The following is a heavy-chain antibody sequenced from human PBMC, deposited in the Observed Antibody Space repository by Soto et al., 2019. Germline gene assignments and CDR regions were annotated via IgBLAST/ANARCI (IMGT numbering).Heavy chain of an antibody. V-gene: IGHV4-31*03. CDR1: GGSISSSDYY. CDR2: VYYSGST. D-gene: IGHD3-22*01. CDR3: AGAQSGYVSNNWFDP. Sequence: QVQLQESGPGLVKPSQTLSLTCSVSGGSISSSDYYWSWIRQHPEKGLEWIGYVYYSGSTYYDPSLETRVTISKDTSKNEFSLKLNSVTAADTAVYFCAGAQSGYVSNNWFDPWGQGILVTVSS. J-gene: IGHJ5*02.